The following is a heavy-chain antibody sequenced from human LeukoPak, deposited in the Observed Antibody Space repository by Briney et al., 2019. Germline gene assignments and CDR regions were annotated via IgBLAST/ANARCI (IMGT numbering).Heavy chain of an antibody. CDR1: GYTFTPYG. CDR2: ISAYNGNT. V-gene: IGHV1-18*01. CDR3: ARPIGSSWYGWFDH. J-gene: IGHJ5*02. D-gene: IGHD6-13*01. Sequence: GASVKVSCKASGYTFTPYGISWVRQAPGQGLEWMGWISAYNGNTNYAQKLQGRVTMTTDTSTSTAYMELRSLRSDDTAVYYCARPIGSSWYGWFDHWGQGTLVTVSS.